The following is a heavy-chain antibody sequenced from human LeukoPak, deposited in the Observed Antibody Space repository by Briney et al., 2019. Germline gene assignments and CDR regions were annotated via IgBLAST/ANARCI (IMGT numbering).Heavy chain of an antibody. D-gene: IGHD4-17*01. V-gene: IGHV4-38-2*02. CDR2: IYHRGST. CDR3: ARDISPDYGDYVGWFDP. CDR1: GYSISSGYY. Sequence: SETLSLTCTVSGYSISSGYYWGWIRQSPGKGLEWIGSIYHRGSTYYNPSLKSRVTISVDTSKDQFSLKLSSVTAADTAVYYCARDISPDYGDYVGWFDPWGQGTLVTVSS. J-gene: IGHJ5*02.